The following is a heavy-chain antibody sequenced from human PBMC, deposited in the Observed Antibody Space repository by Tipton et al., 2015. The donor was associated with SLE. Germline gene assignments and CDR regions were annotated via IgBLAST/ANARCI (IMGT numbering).Heavy chain of an antibody. CDR2: IIPIFGTA. CDR1: GGTFSSYA. D-gene: IGHD4-17*01. J-gene: IGHJ4*02. CDR3: ARDFDYSDPRDPH. Sequence: QLVQSGPEVKKPGSSVKVSCKASGGTFSSYAISWVRQAPGQGLEWMGGIIPIFGTANYAQKFQGRVTITADESTSTAYMELSSLRSDDTAVYYCARDFDYSDPRDPHWGQGTLVAVSS. V-gene: IGHV1-69*01.